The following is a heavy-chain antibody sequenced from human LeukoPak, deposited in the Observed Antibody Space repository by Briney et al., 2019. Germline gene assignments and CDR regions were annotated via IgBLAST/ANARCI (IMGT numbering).Heavy chain of an antibody. CDR1: GFTFSSYW. CDR3: ARDGTGTTLAGAFDI. J-gene: IGHJ3*02. Sequence: GGSLRLSCAASGFTFSSYWMHWVRQAPGKGLVWVSRINSDGSSTSYADSVKGRFTISRDNAKNTLYLQMNSLRAEDTAVYYCARDGTGTTLAGAFDIWGQGTMVTVSS. V-gene: IGHV3-74*01. D-gene: IGHD1-1*01. CDR2: INSDGSST.